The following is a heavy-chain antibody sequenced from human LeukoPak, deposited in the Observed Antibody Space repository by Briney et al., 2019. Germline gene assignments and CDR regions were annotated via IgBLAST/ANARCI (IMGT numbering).Heavy chain of an antibody. D-gene: IGHD6-25*01. CDR3: ARQRIFSY. CDR2: IKEDGSEK. V-gene: IGHV3-7*01. CDR1: GFTLSGYW. Sequence: GGSLRFSCAASGFTLSGYWMTWVRQAPGKGLEWVATIKEDGSEKYYVDSVKGRFTISRDNAKNSLYLQMNSLRAEDTAVYYCARQRIFSYWGQGTLVTVSS. J-gene: IGHJ4*02.